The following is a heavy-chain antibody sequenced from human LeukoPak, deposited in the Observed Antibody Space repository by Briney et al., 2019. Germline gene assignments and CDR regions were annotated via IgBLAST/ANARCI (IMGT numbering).Heavy chain of an antibody. J-gene: IGHJ6*02. CDR2: IYYSGST. D-gene: IGHD1-26*01. Sequence: ASETLSLTCTVSGGSISSYYWSWIRQPPGKGLEWIGYIYYSGSTNYNPSLKSRVTISVDTSKNQFSLKLSSVTAADTAVYYCASLGGSYYGYYYYYGMDVWGQGTTVTVSS. CDR3: ASLGGSYYGYYYYYGMDV. V-gene: IGHV4-59*12. CDR1: GGSISSYY.